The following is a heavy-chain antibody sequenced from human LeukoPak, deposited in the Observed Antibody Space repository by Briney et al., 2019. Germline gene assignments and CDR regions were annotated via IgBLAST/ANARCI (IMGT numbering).Heavy chain of an antibody. J-gene: IGHJ3*02. V-gene: IGHV4-4*07. D-gene: IGHD4-17*01. CDR1: GGSISSYY. Sequence: SETLSLTCTVSGGSISSYYWSWIRQPAGKGLEWIGRIYTSGTTNYNPSLKSRVTLSIDTSKNQFSLKLRSVTAADTAVYYCARDLVTVTKGFDIWGQGTMVSVSS. CDR3: ARDLVTVTKGFDI. CDR2: IYTSGTT.